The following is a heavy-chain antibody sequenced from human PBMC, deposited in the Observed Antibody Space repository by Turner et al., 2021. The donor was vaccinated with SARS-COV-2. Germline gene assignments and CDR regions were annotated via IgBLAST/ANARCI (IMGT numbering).Heavy chain of an antibody. CDR2: INGRGGVT. CDR3: ARGDVVGADFDF. V-gene: IGHV1-46*03. D-gene: IGHD1-26*01. Sequence: QVQLLQSGAEVKKPGASVKVSCKASGYIFTNYYMHWVRQAPGQGLEWMGIINGRGGVTGYAEKFQGRVTMTTDTSTRTVYMKVKSLRSDDTAVYFCARGDVVGADFDFWGQGTLVTVSP. J-gene: IGHJ4*02. CDR1: GYIFTNYY.